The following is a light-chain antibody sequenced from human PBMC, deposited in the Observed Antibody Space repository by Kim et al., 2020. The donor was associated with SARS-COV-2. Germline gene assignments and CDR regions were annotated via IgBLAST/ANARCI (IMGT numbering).Light chain of an antibody. CDR3: QQYGSSPPDT. CDR2: GAS. Sequence: SPGERAALSCRASQSVRSNYLAWYQQKPGQAPRLLIYGASNRATGIPDRFSGSGSGTEFTLTISRLKPEDFAMYYCQQYGSSPPDTFGQGTKLEI. V-gene: IGKV3-20*01. CDR1: QSVRSNY. J-gene: IGKJ2*01.